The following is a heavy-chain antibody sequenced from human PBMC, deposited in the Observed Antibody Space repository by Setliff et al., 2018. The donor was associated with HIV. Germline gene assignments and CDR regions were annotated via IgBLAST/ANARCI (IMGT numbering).Heavy chain of an antibody. Sequence: GGSLRLSCEASGFIFDDYAMHWVRQAPGKGLEWVSSISYNSGGIDYVDSVKGRFTISRDNAKNSLYLEMNSLRAEDTAVYYCARDGASLAARTYNYYYMDVWGKGTTVTVSS. D-gene: IGHD6-6*01. J-gene: IGHJ6*03. CDR1: GFIFDDYA. CDR3: ARDGASLAARTYNYYYMDV. V-gene: IGHV3-9*01. CDR2: ISYNSGGI.